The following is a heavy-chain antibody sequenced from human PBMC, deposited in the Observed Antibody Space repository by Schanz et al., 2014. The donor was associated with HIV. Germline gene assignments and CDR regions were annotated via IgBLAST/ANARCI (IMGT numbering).Heavy chain of an antibody. Sequence: EVQLVESGGGLVQPGGSLRLSCAASGFTFSGYWMAWVRQAPGKGLEWMASIKTDGTEKYYVDSVKGRFTISRDNAKNSLYLQMDSLTAEDTAVYYCARDYRFATDSWGQGTLVTVSS. V-gene: IGHV3-7*01. J-gene: IGHJ4*02. D-gene: IGHD3-16*02. CDR2: IKTDGTEK. CDR1: GFTFSGYW. CDR3: ARDYRFATDS.